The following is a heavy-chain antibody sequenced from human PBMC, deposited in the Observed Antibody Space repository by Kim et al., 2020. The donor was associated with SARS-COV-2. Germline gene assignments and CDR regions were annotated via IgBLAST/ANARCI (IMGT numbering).Heavy chain of an antibody. Sequence: GGSLRLSCAASGFRISGYAMNWVRQAPGKGLDWVSGISESDDNIYYADSVKGRFTVSRDNLKNTVYLQMNSLRAEDTALYYCTKGSEGSSYSGSDYWGQGTLVIVSS. J-gene: IGHJ4*02. CDR3: TKGSEGSSYSGSDY. CDR1: GFRISGYA. CDR2: ISESDDNI. V-gene: IGHV3-23*01. D-gene: IGHD2-15*01.